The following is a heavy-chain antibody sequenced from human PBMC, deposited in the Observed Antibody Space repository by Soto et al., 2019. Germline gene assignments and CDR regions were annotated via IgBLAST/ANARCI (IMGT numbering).Heavy chain of an antibody. J-gene: IGHJ4*02. CDR2: ISAYNGNT. CDR3: ARDSPPADY. Sequence: ASVKVSCTASGYIFASYASSWVRQAPGQGLEWMGWISAYNGNTNYAQKLQGRVTMTTDTSTSTAYMELRSLRSDDTAVYYCARDSPPADYWGQGTLVTVSS. V-gene: IGHV1-18*01. CDR1: GYIFASYA.